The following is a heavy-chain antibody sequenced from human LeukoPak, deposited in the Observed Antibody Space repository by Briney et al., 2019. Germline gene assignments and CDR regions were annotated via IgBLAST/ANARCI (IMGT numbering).Heavy chain of an antibody. CDR1: GGTFSSYA. Sequence: GASVKVSCKASGGTFSSYAISWVRQAPGQGLEWMGRIIPILGIANYAQKFQGRVTITADKSTSTAYMELSSLRSEDTAVYYCARSWRYYYDSSGYYFYWGQGTLVTVSS. D-gene: IGHD3-22*01. CDR2: IIPILGIA. V-gene: IGHV1-69*04. J-gene: IGHJ4*02. CDR3: ARSWRYYYDSSGYYFY.